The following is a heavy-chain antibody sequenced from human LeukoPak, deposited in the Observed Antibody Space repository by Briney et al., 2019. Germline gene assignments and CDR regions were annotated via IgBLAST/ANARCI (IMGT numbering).Heavy chain of an antibody. CDR3: ARDRPTGSSRVFVVQ. D-gene: IGHD2-21*01. J-gene: IGHJ4*02. V-gene: IGHV3-21*04. CDR1: GFTFSTYA. Sequence: PGGSLRLSCSASGFTFSTYAMTWVRQAPGKGLEWISSMSSGGSYIYYADSVRGRFTISRDNTKNSLFLVMNNLIVDDTAIYYCARDRPTGSSRVFVVQWGQGTQVTVFS. CDR2: MSSGGSYI.